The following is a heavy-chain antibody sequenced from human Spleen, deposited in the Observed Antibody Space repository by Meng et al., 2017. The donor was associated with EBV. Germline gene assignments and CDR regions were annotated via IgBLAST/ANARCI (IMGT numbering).Heavy chain of an antibody. CDR1: GGSISSSNW. V-gene: IGHV4-4*02. CDR2: IYESGST. D-gene: IGHD6-13*01. CDR3: ARGTSRPSMYYFDY. J-gene: IGHJ4*02. Sequence: QVHLQGPGPGLVKPSGTLSLTCGVSGGSISSSNWWSWVRQPPGKGLEWIGEIYESGSTNYNPSLESRVTVSIDKSKNQFSLKLSSVTAADTAVYYCARGTSRPSMYYFDYWGQGTLVTVSS.